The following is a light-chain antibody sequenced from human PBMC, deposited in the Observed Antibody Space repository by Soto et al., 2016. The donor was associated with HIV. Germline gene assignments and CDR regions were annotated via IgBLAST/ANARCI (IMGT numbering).Light chain of an antibody. CDR2: AAS. J-gene: IGKJ4*01. CDR1: QGISNY. V-gene: IGKV1-27*01. CDR3: QKXNMDSARALI. Sequence: IQMTQSPSSLSASVGDRVTITCRASQGISNYLAWYQQKPGKVPKLLIYAASTLQSGVPSRFSGSGSGTDFTLTITSLQPEDVATYYCQKXNMDSARALIFGGGTKVEFK.